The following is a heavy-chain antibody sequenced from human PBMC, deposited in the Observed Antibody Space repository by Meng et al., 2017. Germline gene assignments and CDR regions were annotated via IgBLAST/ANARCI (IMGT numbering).Heavy chain of an antibody. CDR2: IIPIFGTA. J-gene: IGHJ4*02. V-gene: IGHV1-69*01. Sequence: LGQSGAEGKKPGSSVKVSSKASGGTFSSYAISWVRQAPGQGLEWMGGIIPIFGTANYAQKFQGRVTITADESTSTAYMELSSLRSEDTAVYYCASLHCSGGSCYPPFDYWGQGTLVTVSS. CDR1: GGTFSSYA. D-gene: IGHD2-15*01. CDR3: ASLHCSGGSCYPPFDY.